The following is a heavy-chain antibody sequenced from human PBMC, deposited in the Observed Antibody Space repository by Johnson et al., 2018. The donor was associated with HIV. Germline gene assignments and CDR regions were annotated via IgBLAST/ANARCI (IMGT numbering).Heavy chain of an antibody. D-gene: IGHD4-17*01. Sequence: VQFVESGGGLVQPGRSLRLSCATSGFTFDDYAMHWVRQAPGKGLAWVEVISYDGNIKFYADYVQGRFSISRDNSKNTLFLDMNRLRAEATAVYDCARAMYADDYGDYLFLAPRLDAFDIWGPGTIVTVSS. CDR1: GFTFDDYA. V-gene: IGHV3-30-3*01. J-gene: IGHJ3*02. CDR3: ARAMYADDYGDYLFLAPRLDAFDI. CDR2: ISYDGNIK.